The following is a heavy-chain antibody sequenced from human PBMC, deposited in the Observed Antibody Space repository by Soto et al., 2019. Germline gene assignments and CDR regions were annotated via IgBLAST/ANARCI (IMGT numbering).Heavy chain of an antibody. J-gene: IGHJ4*02. CDR2: TYYSGST. CDR3: ARVRGTAGKRYFDY. CDR1: GGSMIAYY. Sequence: QVQLQESGPRLVKPSETLSLTCTVSGGSMIAYYWNWMRQPPGKGLQWIGYTYYSGSTTYSPSLKSRVTISVDSSKNQFSLKLDSVTPADTALYYCARVRGTAGKRYFDYWGPGTLVTVSS. D-gene: IGHD6-13*01. V-gene: IGHV4-59*01.